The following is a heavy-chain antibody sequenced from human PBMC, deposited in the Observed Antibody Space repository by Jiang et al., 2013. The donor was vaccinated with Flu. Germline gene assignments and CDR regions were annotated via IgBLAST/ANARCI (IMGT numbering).Heavy chain of an antibody. CDR2: IYDSGST. D-gene: IGHD2-21*01. CDR3: AKSLDMRVVITPDAFNM. J-gene: IGHJ3*02. CDR1: GGSISSYY. V-gene: IGHV4-59*08. Sequence: PGLVKPSETLSLTCNVSGGSISSYYWNWIRQPTGKGLEWIGYIYDSGSTNYNPSPKSRASISVDTSKKQVSLKVKSVTAADTAVYYCAKSLDMRVVITPDAFNMWGQGTMVTVSS.